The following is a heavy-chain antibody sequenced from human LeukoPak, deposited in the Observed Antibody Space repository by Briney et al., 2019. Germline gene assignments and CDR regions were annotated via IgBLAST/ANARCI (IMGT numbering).Heavy chain of an antibody. D-gene: IGHD3-10*01. CDR1: GFTFSNYA. Sequence: GGSLRLSCAASGFTFSNYAMMWVRQAPGKRLEWVSSITGSGDSTYYADSVRGRFTISRDNSENTLYLQLNSLRADDTAVYFCVKGFVHPTYYFDYWGQGTLVTVSS. J-gene: IGHJ4*02. V-gene: IGHV3-23*01. CDR3: VKGFVHPTYYFDY. CDR2: ITGSGDST.